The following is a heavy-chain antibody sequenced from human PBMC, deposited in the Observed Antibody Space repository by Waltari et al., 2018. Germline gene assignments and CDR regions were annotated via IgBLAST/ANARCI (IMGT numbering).Heavy chain of an antibody. D-gene: IGHD2-15*01. Sequence: QVVLQESGPGLVKPSETLSLTCSVSGDSMNNYLWTWIRQTPGKGLEWIGYISYSGTTNYNPSLKSRVTLSLDTAKNQFSLKLNSVTASDSVVYYFARAPGYCRGGSCYFSGDNAYDVWGRGTMVTVSS. J-gene: IGHJ3*01. CDR1: GDSMNNYL. CDR3: ARAPGYCRGGSCYFSGDNAYDV. CDR2: ISYSGTT. V-gene: IGHV4-59*01.